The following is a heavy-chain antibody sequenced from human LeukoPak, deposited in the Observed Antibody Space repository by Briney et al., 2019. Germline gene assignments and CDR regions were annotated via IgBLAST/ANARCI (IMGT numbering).Heavy chain of an antibody. V-gene: IGHV1-69*04. D-gene: IGHD2-2*01. Sequence: GSSVKVSCKASGGTFSSYAISWVRQAPGQGLEWMGRIIPILGIANYAQKFQGRVTITADKSTSTAYMELSSLRSDDTAVYYCARVTGEYQLLEMYYFDYWGQGTLVTVSS. CDR1: GGTFSSYA. CDR3: ARVTGEYQLLEMYYFDY. CDR2: IIPILGIA. J-gene: IGHJ4*02.